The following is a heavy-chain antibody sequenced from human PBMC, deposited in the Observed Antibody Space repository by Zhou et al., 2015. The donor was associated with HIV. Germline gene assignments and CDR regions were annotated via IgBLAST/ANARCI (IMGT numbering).Heavy chain of an antibody. CDR3: AADGGSGWYGI. V-gene: IGHV1-58*01. J-gene: IGHJ3*02. CDR1: GFTFTSSA. D-gene: IGHD6-19*01. Sequence: QMQLVQSGPEVKKPGTSVKVSCKASGFTFTSSAVQWVRQARGQRLEWIGWIVVGSGNTNYAQKFQERVTITRDMSTSTAYMELSSLRSEDTAVYYCAADGGSGWYGIWGQGDNGSPSLQ. CDR2: IVVGSGNT.